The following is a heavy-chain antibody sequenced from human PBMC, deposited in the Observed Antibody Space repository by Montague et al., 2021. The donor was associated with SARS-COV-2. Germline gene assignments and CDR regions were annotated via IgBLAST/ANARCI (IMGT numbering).Heavy chain of an antibody. CDR1: GGSISSSSYY. CDR3: ATQEDPSGWIPGPFDF. J-gene: IGHJ4*02. V-gene: IGHV4-39*01. D-gene: IGHD6-19*01. Sequence: SETLSLTCTVSGGSISSSSYYWAWIRQPPGKGLEWIGSIYYRGSTYYNPSLKSRVFISVDTSKNQLSLTLISVTAADTAVYYCATQEDPSGWIPGPFDFWGQGTLLSVSS. CDR2: IYYRGST.